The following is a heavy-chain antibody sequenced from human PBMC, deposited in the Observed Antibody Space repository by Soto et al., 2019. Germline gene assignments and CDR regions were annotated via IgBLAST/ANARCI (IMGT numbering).Heavy chain of an antibody. CDR2: ISGSGGST. D-gene: IGHD1-1*01. Sequence: HPGGSLRLSCAASGFTFSSDAMSWVRQAPGKGLEWVSAISGSGGSTYYADSVKGRFTISRDNSKNTLYLQMNSLRAEVTAVYYCAKGVPGIRTTSIQHWGPGTLVTVSS. V-gene: IGHV3-23*01. J-gene: IGHJ1*01. CDR3: AKGVPGIRTTSIQH. CDR1: GFTFSSDA.